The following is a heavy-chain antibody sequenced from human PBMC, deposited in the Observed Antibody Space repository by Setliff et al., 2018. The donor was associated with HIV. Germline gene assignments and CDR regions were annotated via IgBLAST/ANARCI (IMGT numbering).Heavy chain of an antibody. J-gene: IGHJ4*01. CDR3: VRSGYYWNTSPSF. V-gene: IGHV4-61*02. CDR1: GDSISSGNYL. D-gene: IGHD1-1*01. Sequence: SETLSLTCSVSGDSISSGNYLWSWIRQPAGKAPEWIGRISVSGTTDYNSSLKSRATLSVDTPRNQLSLKLSSVTAADTAVYYCVRSGYYWNTSPSFWGHGTLVTVSS. CDR2: ISVSGTT.